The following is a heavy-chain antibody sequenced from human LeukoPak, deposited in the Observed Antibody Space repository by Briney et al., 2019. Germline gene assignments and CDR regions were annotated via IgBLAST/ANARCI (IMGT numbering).Heavy chain of an antibody. CDR3: AKDGSSSWYYYFDY. Sequence: GGSLRLSCAASGCTFSSYAMNWVRRAPGKGLELVSGISSGGTTYYTDSVKGRFSISRDNSKNTLYLQMNSLRAEDTAVYYCAKDGSSSWYYYFDYWGQGILVTVSS. CDR1: GCTFSSYA. J-gene: IGHJ4*02. V-gene: IGHV3-23*01. CDR2: ISSGGTT. D-gene: IGHD6-13*01.